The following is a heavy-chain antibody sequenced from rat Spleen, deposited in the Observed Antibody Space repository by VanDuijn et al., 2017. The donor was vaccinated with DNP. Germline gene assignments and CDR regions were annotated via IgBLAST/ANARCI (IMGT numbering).Heavy chain of an antibody. V-gene: IGHV5-22*01. CDR3: IRWNSGHFDY. Sequence: EVQLVESGGGLVQPGRSLKLSCAASGFTSSDYYMAWVRQAPTKGLEWVAYIGSDGYAPYYGDSVKGRFTISRDNAKSTLYLQMNSLRSEDMATYYCIRWNSGHFDYWGQGVMVTVSS. CDR2: IGSDGYAP. CDR1: GFTSSDYY. J-gene: IGHJ2*01. D-gene: IGHD4-3*01.